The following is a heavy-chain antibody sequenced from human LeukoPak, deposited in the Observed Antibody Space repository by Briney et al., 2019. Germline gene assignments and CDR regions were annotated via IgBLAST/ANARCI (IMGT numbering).Heavy chain of an antibody. CDR2: IYTSGST. D-gene: IGHD4-11*01. J-gene: IGHJ6*03. Sequence: PSETLSLTCTVSGGSISSYYWSWLRQPAGKGLEWIGRIYTSGSTNYNPSLKSRVTMSVDTSKNQFSLKLSSVTAADTAVYYCAAMTPDHYYYYMDVWGKGTTVTVSS. CDR1: GGSISSYY. V-gene: IGHV4-4*07. CDR3: AAMTPDHYYYYMDV.